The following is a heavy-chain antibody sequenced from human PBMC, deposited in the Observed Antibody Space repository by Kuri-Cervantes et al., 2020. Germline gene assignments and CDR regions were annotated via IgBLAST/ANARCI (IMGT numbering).Heavy chain of an antibody. V-gene: IGHV3-48*02. CDR2: IGITGFV. CDR3: ARDHDDYDSSGYYYAYDY. D-gene: IGHD3-22*01. Sequence: GGSLRLSCAASGFTFSSYWMSWVRQAPGKGLEWLAYIGITGFVYCADSVKGRFTVSRDNARHSLYLQMNSLRDEDTAVYYCARDHDDYDSSGYYYAYDYWGQGTLVTVSS. CDR1: GFTFSSYW. J-gene: IGHJ4*02.